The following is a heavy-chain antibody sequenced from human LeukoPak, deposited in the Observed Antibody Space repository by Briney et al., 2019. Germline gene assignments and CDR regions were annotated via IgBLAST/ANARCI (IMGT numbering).Heavy chain of an antibody. V-gene: IGHV3-21*01. CDR2: ISSSSSYI. CDR3: ARERRQWQPFDI. CDR1: GFTFSSYW. D-gene: IGHD6-19*01. Sequence: GGSLRLSCAASGFTFSSYWMHWVRQAPGKGLEWVSSISSSSSYIYYADSVKGRFTISRDNAKNSLYLQMNSLRAEDTAVYYCARERRQWQPFDIWGQGTMVTVSS. J-gene: IGHJ3*02.